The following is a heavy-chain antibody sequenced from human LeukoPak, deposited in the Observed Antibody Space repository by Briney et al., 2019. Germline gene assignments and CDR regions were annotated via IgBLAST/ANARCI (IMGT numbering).Heavy chain of an antibody. CDR2: FNGDGSTT. D-gene: IGHD2-21*01. CDR3: AKDSANRLYSYPDF. Sequence: GGSLRLSCAVSGFSFSSYWVHWVRQAPGKGLVWVSRFNGDGSTTTYADSVKGRFTISRDNSKNTLYLQMNSLRAEDTAVYYCAKDSANRLYSYPDFWGQGTLVTVSS. V-gene: IGHV3-74*01. CDR1: GFSFSSYW. J-gene: IGHJ4*02.